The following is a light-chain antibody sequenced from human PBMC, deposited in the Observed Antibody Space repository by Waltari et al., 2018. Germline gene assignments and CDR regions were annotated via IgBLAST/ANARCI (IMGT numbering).Light chain of an antibody. CDR3: SSYTSDTTHVV. CDR2: DVT. Sequence: QSALTQPASVSGSPGQSITISCTGTSTDIGSFGLVSWYQQHPGRAPTLIIYDVTRRPSEPSVPFFGSKSGNPASLTISGLLAEDEADYYCSSYTSDTTHVVFGGGTKLTVL. CDR1: STDIGSFGL. J-gene: IGLJ2*01. V-gene: IGLV2-23*02.